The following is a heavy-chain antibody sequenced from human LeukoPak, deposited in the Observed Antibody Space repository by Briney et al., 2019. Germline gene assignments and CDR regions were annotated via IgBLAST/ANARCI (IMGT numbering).Heavy chain of an antibody. CDR2: INHSGST. J-gene: IGHJ3*02. D-gene: IGHD3-3*01. V-gene: IGHV4-34*01. CDR1: GGSFSGYY. CDR3: ARAPAGLGVVRSAFDI. Sequence: SETLSLTCAVYGGSFSGYYWSWIRQPPGKGLEWIGEINHSGSTNYNPSLKSRVAISVDTPKNQFTLKLSSVTAADTAVYYCARAPAGLGVVRSAFDIWGQGTMVTVSS.